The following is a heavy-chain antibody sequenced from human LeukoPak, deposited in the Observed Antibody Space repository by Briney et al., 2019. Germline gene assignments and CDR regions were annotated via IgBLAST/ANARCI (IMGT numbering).Heavy chain of an antibody. CDR1: GGSFSGYY. CDR2: INHSGST. J-gene: IGHJ6*03. CDR3: ARVARSYYYMDV. Sequence: SETLSLTCAVYGGSFSGYYWSWIRQPPGKGLGWIGEINHSGSTNYNPSLKSRVTISVDTSKNQFSLKLSSVTAADTAVYYCARVARSYYYMDVWGKGTTVTVSS. V-gene: IGHV4-34*01.